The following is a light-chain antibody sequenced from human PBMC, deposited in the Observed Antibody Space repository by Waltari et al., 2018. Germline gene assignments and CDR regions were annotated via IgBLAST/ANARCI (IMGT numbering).Light chain of an antibody. V-gene: IGKV4-1*01. CDR3: QQCYSSPFS. CDR2: WAS. CDR1: QSVLYSSNNKNY. J-gene: IGKJ2*03. Sequence: DIVMTQSPDSLAVSLGERATINCKSSQSVLYSSNNKNYLALYQQKPGQPPKLLIYWASTRESGVPDRFSGSGSGTDFTLTISSLQADDVAVYYCQQCYSSPFSFGQGTKLEIK.